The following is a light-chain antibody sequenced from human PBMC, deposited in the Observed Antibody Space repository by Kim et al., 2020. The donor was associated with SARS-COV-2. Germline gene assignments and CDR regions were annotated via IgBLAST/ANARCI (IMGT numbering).Light chain of an antibody. CDR1: NLGDKY. V-gene: IGLV3-1*01. CDR2: HDS. Sequence: SYELTQPPSVSVSPGQTASITCSGDNLGDKYACWYQQKPGQSPVLVIYHDSKRPSGIPERFSGSNSGNTATLTISGAQAMDEADYYCQAWDSSTVFG. J-gene: IGLJ3*02. CDR3: QAWDSSTV.